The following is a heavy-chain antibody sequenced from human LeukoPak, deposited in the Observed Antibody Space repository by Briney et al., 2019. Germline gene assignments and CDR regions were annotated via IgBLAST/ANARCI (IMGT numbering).Heavy chain of an antibody. Sequence: GGSLRLSCAASGFTFSTYWMSWVRQAPGKGLEWVANIKQDGSEKYYVDSVKGRFTISRDNAKNSLCLQMNSLRAEDTAVYYCARGRRPSDYWGQGTLVTVST. CDR2: IKQDGSEK. V-gene: IGHV3-7*03. J-gene: IGHJ4*02. CDR3: ARGRRPSDY. CDR1: GFTFSTYW.